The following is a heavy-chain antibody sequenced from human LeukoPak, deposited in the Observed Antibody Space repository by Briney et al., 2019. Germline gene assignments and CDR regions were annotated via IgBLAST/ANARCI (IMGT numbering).Heavy chain of an antibody. CDR1: GYSFTSYW. Sequence: GESLKISCKGSGYSFTSYWIGWVRQMPGKGLEWMGIIYPGDSDTRYSPSFQGQVTISADKSISTAYLQWSSLKASDTAMYYCARLGRIPYYDILTGYLDYWGQGTLVTVSS. V-gene: IGHV5-51*01. CDR3: ARLGRIPYYDILTGYLDY. D-gene: IGHD3-9*01. J-gene: IGHJ4*02. CDR2: IYPGDSDT.